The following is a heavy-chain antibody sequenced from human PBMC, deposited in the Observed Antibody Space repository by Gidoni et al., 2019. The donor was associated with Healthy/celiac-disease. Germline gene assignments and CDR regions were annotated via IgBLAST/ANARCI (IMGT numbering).Heavy chain of an antibody. Sequence: QVQLQESGPGLVKPSETLSLTCTVSGGSISSYYWSWIRQPPGKGLEWIGYIYYRGSTNYNPSLKSRVTISVDTSKNQFSLKLSSVTAADTAVYYCARGMSGYCSGGSCYSLDYWGQGTLVTVSS. V-gene: IGHV4-59*01. D-gene: IGHD2-15*01. CDR2: IYYRGST. CDR1: GGSISSYY. CDR3: ARGMSGYCSGGSCYSLDY. J-gene: IGHJ4*02.